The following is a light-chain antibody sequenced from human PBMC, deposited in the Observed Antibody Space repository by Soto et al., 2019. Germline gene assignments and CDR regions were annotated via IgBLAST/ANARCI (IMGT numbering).Light chain of an antibody. J-gene: IGKJ1*01. Sequence: EIVLTHSPCTLSLSPGERATLSCRASLTISDNYLAWYQQNAGQAPRPVIYDASKRATCIPDRFSASGSGTDFTLTISRLEPEDFAVYYCQQYSMAPLTFGQGTKVDIK. CDR2: DAS. CDR1: LTISDNY. V-gene: IGKV3-20*01. CDR3: QQYSMAPLT.